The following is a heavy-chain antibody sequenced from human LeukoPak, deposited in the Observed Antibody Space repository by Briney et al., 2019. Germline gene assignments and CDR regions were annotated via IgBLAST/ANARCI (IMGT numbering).Heavy chain of an antibody. D-gene: IGHD4-11*01. Sequence: KASETLSLTCTVSGGSISNYYWNWIRQPAGKGLEWIGRIYTSGSTNYNPSLKSRVTMSVDTSKNQFSLKLSSVTAADTAVYYCSVGLQYSYYYMDVWGKGTTVTVSS. V-gene: IGHV4-4*07. CDR1: GGSISNYY. J-gene: IGHJ6*03. CDR3: SVGLQYSYYYMDV. CDR2: IYTSGST.